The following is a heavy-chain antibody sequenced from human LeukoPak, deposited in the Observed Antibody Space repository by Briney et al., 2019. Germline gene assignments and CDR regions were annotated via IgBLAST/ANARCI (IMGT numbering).Heavy chain of an antibody. CDR2: ISGSGSTI. Sequence: LPGGSLRLSCAASGFTFSSYEMNWVRQAPGRGLEWVSYISGSGSTIYYADSVKGRFTISRDNAKNSLYLQMNSLRAEDTAVYYCAELGITMIGGVWGKGTTVTISS. CDR3: AELGITMIGGV. J-gene: IGHJ6*04. D-gene: IGHD3-10*02. V-gene: IGHV3-48*03. CDR1: GFTFSSYE.